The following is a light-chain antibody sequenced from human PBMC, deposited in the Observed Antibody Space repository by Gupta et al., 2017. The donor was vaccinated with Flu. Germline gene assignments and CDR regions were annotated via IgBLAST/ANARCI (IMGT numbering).Light chain of an antibody. CDR3: EAWEESRNGLWV. V-gene: IGLV1-44*01. Sequence: VTSSCAGSSSSIGSNGVSLYQQLPVTAPKLLIYDNSKRHAGGTDRFSGSKSGTSATLVISSLQAEEEADYYCEAWEESRNGLWVFGGGTKLTVL. CDR1: SSSIGSNG. CDR2: DNS. J-gene: IGLJ3*02.